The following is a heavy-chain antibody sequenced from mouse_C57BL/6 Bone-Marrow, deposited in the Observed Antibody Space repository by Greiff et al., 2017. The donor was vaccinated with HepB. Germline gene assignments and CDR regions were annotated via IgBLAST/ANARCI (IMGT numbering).Heavy chain of an antibody. CDR3: AVRHYYAMDY. CDR2: ISYDGSN. J-gene: IGHJ4*01. CDR1: GYSITSGYY. V-gene: IGHV3-6*01. D-gene: IGHD1-2*01. Sequence: VQLQESGPGLVKPSQSLSLTCSVTGYSITSGYYWNWIRQFPGNKLEWMGYISYDGSNNYNPSLKNRISITRDTSKNQFFLKLNSVTTEDTATHYCAVRHYYAMDYWGQGTSVTVSS.